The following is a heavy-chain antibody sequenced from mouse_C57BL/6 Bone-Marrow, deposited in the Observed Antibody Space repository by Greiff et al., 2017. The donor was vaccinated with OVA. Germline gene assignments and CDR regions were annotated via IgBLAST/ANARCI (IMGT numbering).Heavy chain of an antibody. V-gene: IGHV1-81*01. CDR1: GYTFTSYG. CDR3: ARKPFDY. CDR2: IYPRSGST. Sequence: VQLQQSGAALARPGASVKLSCTASGYTFTSYGISWVKQRTGQGLEWIGEIYPRSGSTNYNEKFKSKATLTVDKSSSTAYMQLSSLTSEDSAVYYCARKPFDYWGQGTTLTVSS. J-gene: IGHJ2*01.